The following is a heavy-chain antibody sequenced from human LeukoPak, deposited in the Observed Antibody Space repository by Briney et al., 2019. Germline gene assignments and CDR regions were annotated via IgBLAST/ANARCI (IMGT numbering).Heavy chain of an antibody. V-gene: IGHV3-23*01. J-gene: IGHJ4*02. CDR2: ISGSGGST. CDR1: GFTFNNYA. CDR3: AKDNEGGGYSGFDFGDLDY. D-gene: IGHD5-12*01. Sequence: PGGSLRLSCAASGFTFNNYAMGWVRQAPGKGLEWVAAISGSGGSTYYADSVKGRFTISRDNSKSILYLQMHSLRVEDTAVYYCAKDNEGGGYSGFDFGDLDYWGQGTLATVSS.